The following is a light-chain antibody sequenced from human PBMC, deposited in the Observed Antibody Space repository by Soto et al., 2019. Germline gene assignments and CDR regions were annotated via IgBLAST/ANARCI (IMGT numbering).Light chain of an antibody. CDR1: QSISTF. J-gene: IGKJ5*01. CDR2: TAS. CDR3: QQLNSYPIT. Sequence: DIQMTQSPSFLSASAGDRVTIFCRASQSISTFLHWYQQKPGKAPKLLIYTASTLQSGVPSRFSGSGSGTEFTLTISSLQPEDFATYYCQQLNSYPITFGQGTRLEIK. V-gene: IGKV1-9*01.